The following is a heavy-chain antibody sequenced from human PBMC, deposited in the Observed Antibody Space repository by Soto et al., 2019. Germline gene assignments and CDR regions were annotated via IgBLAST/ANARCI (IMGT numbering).Heavy chain of an antibody. Sequence: QITLKESGPTLVKPTQTLTLTCTFSGFSLSTSGVGVGWIRQPPGKALEWLALIYWDDDKRYSPSLKSRLTITKDTSKNQVVLTMTNMDPVDTATYYCAHLSIPWSDTYYSHYWGQGTLITVSS. CDR1: GFSLSTSGVG. V-gene: IGHV2-5*02. CDR3: AHLSIPWSDTYYSHY. J-gene: IGHJ4*02. D-gene: IGHD1-26*01. CDR2: IYWDDDK.